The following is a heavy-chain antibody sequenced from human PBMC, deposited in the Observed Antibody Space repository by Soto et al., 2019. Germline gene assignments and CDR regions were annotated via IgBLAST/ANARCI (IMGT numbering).Heavy chain of an antibody. V-gene: IGHV4-39*01. CDR3: ARRNGDCTNGICYLYFDY. D-gene: IGHD2-8*01. J-gene: IGHJ4*02. CDR1: GGSISSSSYY. CDR2: IYYSGST. Sequence: QLQLQESGPGLVKPSETLSLTCTVSGGSISSSSYYWDWIRQPPGKGLEWIGSIYYSGSTYYNPSLKSRVTISVDSCKNQFSLMLISVTASDWAVDYCARRNGDCTNGICYLYFDYCGQGTLVSVSS.